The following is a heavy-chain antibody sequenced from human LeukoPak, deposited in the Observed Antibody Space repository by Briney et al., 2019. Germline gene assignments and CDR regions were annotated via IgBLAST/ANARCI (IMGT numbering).Heavy chain of an antibody. V-gene: IGHV4-61*08. Sequence: SETLSLTCAVSGGSISSGGYSWSWIRQPPGKGLEWIGYIYYSGSTNYNPSLKSRVTISVDTSKNQFSLKLSSVTAADTAVYYCARHGGRDGYNWGWFDPWGQGTLVTVSS. D-gene: IGHD5-24*01. J-gene: IGHJ5*02. CDR1: GGSISSGGYS. CDR2: IYYSGST. CDR3: ARHGGRDGYNWGWFDP.